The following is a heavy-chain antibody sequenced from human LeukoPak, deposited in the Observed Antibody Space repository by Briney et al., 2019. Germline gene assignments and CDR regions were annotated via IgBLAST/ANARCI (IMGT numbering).Heavy chain of an antibody. CDR3: ARAIAVAGYNWFDP. Sequence: SETLALTCTVSGGSISSYYWSWIRQPAGKGLEWIGRIYTSGSTNYNPSLKSRVTMSVDTSKNQFPLKLSSVAAADTAVYYCARAIAVAGYNWFDPWGQGTLVTVSS. CDR1: GGSISSYY. J-gene: IGHJ5*02. V-gene: IGHV4-4*07. D-gene: IGHD6-19*01. CDR2: IYTSGST.